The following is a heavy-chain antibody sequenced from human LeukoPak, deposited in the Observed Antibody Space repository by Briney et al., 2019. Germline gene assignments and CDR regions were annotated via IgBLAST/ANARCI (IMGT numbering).Heavy chain of an antibody. D-gene: IGHD1-26*01. CDR3: ARILVGAHAFDI. CDR1: GGSISTGGYY. V-gene: IGHV4-39*07. CDR2: IYYSGTT. Sequence: RPSETLSLTCAVSGGSISTGGYYWGWIRQPPGKGLEWIANIYYSGTTYDHPSLKSRVTISLDTSKDQFSLKLSSVTAADTAVYYCARILVGAHAFDIWGQGTMVTVSS. J-gene: IGHJ3*02.